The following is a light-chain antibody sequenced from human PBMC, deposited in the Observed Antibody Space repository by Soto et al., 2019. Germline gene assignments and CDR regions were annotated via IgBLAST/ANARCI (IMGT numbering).Light chain of an antibody. Sequence: DVQMTQSPSSLSASVGDIVTITCRASQTINSYLNWYQQKPGKAPKLLIYAASSLKSGVPSRFSGSGSGTDFTLTISNLQPEDFATYYCQQSYSTFKTFGQGIKVESK. J-gene: IGKJ1*01. CDR1: QTINSY. CDR2: AAS. V-gene: IGKV1-39*01. CDR3: QQSYSTFKT.